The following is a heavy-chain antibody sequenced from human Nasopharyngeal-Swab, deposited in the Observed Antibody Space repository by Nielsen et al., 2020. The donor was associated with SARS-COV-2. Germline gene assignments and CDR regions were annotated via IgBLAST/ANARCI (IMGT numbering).Heavy chain of an antibody. J-gene: IGHJ4*02. CDR3: ARQLVGATGYDY. CDR2: IYYSGST. CDR1: GGSISSSNYY. V-gene: IGHV4-39*01. D-gene: IGHD1-26*01. Sequence: LSCTVSGGSISSSNYYWGWIRQPPGKGLEWIGSIYYSGSTYYNPSLKSRVTVSVDTSKNQFSLKLSSVAAADTAVYYCARQLVGATGYDYWGQGTLVTVSS.